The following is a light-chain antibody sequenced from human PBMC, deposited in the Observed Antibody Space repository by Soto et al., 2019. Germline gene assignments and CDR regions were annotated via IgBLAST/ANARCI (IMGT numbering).Light chain of an antibody. V-gene: IGLV4-69*01. Sequence: QPVLTQSPSASASLGASVKLTCTLSSGHSDYAIAWHQQQPEKGPRYLMKLNSDGSHSKGDGIPDRFSGSSSGAERYLTISSLQSEDEADYHCQPWGAGMVFGGGTKVTVL. CDR2: LNSDGSH. CDR3: QPWGAGMV. CDR1: SGHSDYA. J-gene: IGLJ3*02.